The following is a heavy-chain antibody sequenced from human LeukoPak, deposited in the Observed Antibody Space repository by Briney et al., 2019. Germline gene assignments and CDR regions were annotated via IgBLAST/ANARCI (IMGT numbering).Heavy chain of an antibody. CDR3: ARQRGSGCLDY. J-gene: IGHJ4*02. V-gene: IGHV3-7*01. CDR1: RFTLSNYW. CDR2: IKQEGSET. D-gene: IGHD6-19*01. Sequence: PGGSLRLSCAASRFTLSNYWMSWVRQAPGKGLEWVANIKQEGSETYYVDSVKGRFTISRDNAKNSLSLQMNSLRAEDTAVYYCARQRGSGCLDYWGQGTLVTVSS.